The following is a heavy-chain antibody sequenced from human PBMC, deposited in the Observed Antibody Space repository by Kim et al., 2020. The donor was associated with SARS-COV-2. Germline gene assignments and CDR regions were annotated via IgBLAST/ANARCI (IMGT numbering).Heavy chain of an antibody. CDR2: IWYDGNNK. Sequence: GGSLRLSCAASGFTFSSYGMHWVRQAPGKGLEWVAVIWYDGNNKYYADSVKGRFTISRDNSKNTLYLQMNSLRAEDTAVYYCAKPTIIGYSYGPLFDYWGQGTLVTVSS. CDR3: AKPTIIGYSYGPLFDY. D-gene: IGHD5-18*01. CDR1: GFTFSSYG. J-gene: IGHJ4*02. V-gene: IGHV3-33*06.